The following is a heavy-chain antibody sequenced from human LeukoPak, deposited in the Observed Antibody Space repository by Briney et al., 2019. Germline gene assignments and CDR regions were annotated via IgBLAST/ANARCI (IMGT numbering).Heavy chain of an antibody. V-gene: IGHV4-39*02. CDR1: GDSISSSNYY. CDR3: ARDLSGYTST. CDR2: VKHSGRT. D-gene: IGHD5-12*01. Sequence: SETLSLTCAVSGDSISSSNYYWGWIRQPPGKGLEWIGSVKHSGRTLYNPSLKSRVTMFIDTSKNQFSLNLRYVTAADTALYYCARDLSGYTSTWGQGTLVTVSS. J-gene: IGHJ5*02.